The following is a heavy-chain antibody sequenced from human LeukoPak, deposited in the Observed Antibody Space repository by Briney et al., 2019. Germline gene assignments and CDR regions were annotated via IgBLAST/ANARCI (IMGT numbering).Heavy chain of an antibody. D-gene: IGHD2-2*01. CDR3: ARVGLGLGKYCSSTSCYSFDY. CDR2: INPSGGST. J-gene: IGHJ4*02. CDR1: GYTFTSYY. V-gene: IGHV1-46*01. Sequence: ASVKVSCKASGYTFTSYYMHWVRQAPGQGLEWMGIINPSGGSTSYAQKLQGRVTMTRDTSTSTVYMELSSLRSEDTAVYYCARVGLGLGKYCSSTSCYSFDYWGQGTLVTVSS.